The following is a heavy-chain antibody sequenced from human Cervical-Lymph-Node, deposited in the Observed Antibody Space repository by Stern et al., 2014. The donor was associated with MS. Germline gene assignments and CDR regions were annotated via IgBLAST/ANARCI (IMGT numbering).Heavy chain of an antibody. J-gene: IGHJ6*02. CDR1: GGTFSSYA. CDR3: ATGEMATKSYYYYGMDV. D-gene: IGHD5-24*01. CDR2: IIPIFGTA. V-gene: IGHV1-69*01. Sequence: QVQLVQSGAEVKKPGSSVKVSCKASGGTFSSYAISWVRQAPGQGLEWMGGIIPIFGTANYAQKFQGRVTIPADESTSTAYMELSSLRSEDTAVYYCATGEMATKSYYYYGMDVWGQGTTVTVSS.